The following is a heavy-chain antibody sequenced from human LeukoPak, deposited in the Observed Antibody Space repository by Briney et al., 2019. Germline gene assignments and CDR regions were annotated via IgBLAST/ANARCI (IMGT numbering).Heavy chain of an antibody. V-gene: IGHV4-39*01. CDR1: GGSISSSSYY. CDR3: ARRRNYLSHFDY. J-gene: IGHJ4*02. Sequence: SETLSLTCTVSGGSISSSSYYWGWIRQPPGKGLEWIGSIYYSGSTYYNPSLKSRVTISVDTSKNQFSLKLSSVTAADTAVYYCARRRNYLSHFDYWGQGTLVTVSS. D-gene: IGHD1-7*01. CDR2: IYYSGST.